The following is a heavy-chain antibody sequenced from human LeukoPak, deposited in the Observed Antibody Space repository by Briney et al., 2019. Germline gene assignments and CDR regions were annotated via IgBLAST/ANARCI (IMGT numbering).Heavy chain of an antibody. Sequence: PSETLSLTCAVYGGSFSGYYWSWIRQPPGKGLEWIGEINHSGSTNYNPSLKSRATISVDTSKNQFSLKLSSVTAADTAVYYCARGLGGCTNGVCSDYFDYWGQGTLVTVSS. CDR1: GGSFSGYY. J-gene: IGHJ4*02. V-gene: IGHV4-34*01. D-gene: IGHD2-8*01. CDR2: INHSGST. CDR3: ARGLGGCTNGVCSDYFDY.